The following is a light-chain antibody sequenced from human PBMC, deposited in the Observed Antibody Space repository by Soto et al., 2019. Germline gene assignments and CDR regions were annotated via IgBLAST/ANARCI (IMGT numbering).Light chain of an antibody. CDR2: SSS. V-gene: IGKV3-15*01. Sequence: EIVLTQSPATLSVSPGERATLSCRASQTVSNNLAWYQQKPGQAPRLLFYSSSTRATGGPARFSGSRSGTDFTLTISSLQSEDFAVYYCQQYNSWPLTFGGGTKVETK. J-gene: IGKJ4*01. CDR3: QQYNSWPLT. CDR1: QTVSNN.